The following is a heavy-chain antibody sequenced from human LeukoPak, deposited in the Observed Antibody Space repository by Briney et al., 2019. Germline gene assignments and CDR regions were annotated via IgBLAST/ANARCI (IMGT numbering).Heavy chain of an antibody. CDR3: ARKGGDDSGADY. D-gene: IGHD3-16*01. V-gene: IGHV1-69*13. CDR2: IIPVFGTA. CDR1: GGTFSSYA. J-gene: IGHJ4*02. Sequence: ASVKVSCKASGGTFSSYAISWVRQAPGQGLGWMGGIIPVFGTANYAQKFQGRVTITADESTSTAYMELSSLRSEDTAVYYCARKGGDDSGADYWGQGTLVTVSS.